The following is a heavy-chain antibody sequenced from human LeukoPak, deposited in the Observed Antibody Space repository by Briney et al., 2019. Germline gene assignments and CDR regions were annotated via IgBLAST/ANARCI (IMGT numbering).Heavy chain of an antibody. CDR2: ISYDGSNK. D-gene: IGHD1/OR15-1a*01. J-gene: IGHJ4*02. CDR1: GFTFSSYA. V-gene: IGHV3-30*04. CDR3: AREPEHKPDYFEY. Sequence: PGRSLRLSCAASGFTFSSYAMHWVRQAPGKGLEWVAVISYDGSNKYYADSVKGRFTISRDNSKNTLYLQMNSLRAEDTAVYYCAREPEHKPDYFEYWGQGTPVTVSS.